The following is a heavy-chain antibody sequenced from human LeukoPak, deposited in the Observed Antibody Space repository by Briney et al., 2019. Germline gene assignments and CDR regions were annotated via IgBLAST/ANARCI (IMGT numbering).Heavy chain of an antibody. V-gene: IGHV4-4*07. Sequence: SETLSLTCTVSGGSISSYYWSWIRQPAGKGLEWIGRIYTSGSTNYNPSLKSRVTMSVDTSKNQFSLKLSSVTAADTAVYYCARGGTYYYDSSGYYYGYWGQGTLVSVSS. CDR3: ARGGTYYYDSSGYYYGY. J-gene: IGHJ4*02. D-gene: IGHD3-22*01. CDR1: GGSISSYY. CDR2: IYTSGST.